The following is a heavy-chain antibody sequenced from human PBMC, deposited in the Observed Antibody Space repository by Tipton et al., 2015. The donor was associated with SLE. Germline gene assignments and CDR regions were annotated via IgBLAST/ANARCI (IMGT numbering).Heavy chain of an antibody. D-gene: IGHD4-17*01. CDR3: ARDGRGDYPKGVMDV. Sequence: SLRLSCVAPGFTLSFYSMNWVRQAPGKGLEWVSFISSTSSYTFYADSVKGRFTISRDNAKNSLFLQMNSLRAEDTAVYYCARDGRGDYPKGVMDVWGKGTTVTVSS. J-gene: IGHJ6*04. CDR1: GFTLSFYS. CDR2: ISSTSSYT. V-gene: IGHV3-21*01.